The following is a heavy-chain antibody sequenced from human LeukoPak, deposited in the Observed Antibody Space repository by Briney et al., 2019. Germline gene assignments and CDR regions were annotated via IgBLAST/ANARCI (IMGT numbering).Heavy chain of an antibody. Sequence: GGSLRLSCAASGFTFSSYAMHWVRQAPGKGLEWVAVISYDGSNKYYADSVKGRFTISRDNSKNTLYLQMDSVRAEDTDVYYCARDTGCSSTSCYLYYGMDVWGQGTTVTVSS. CDR3: ARDTGCSSTSCYLYYGMDV. D-gene: IGHD2-2*01. J-gene: IGHJ6*02. V-gene: IGHV3-30-3*01. CDR1: GFTFSSYA. CDR2: ISYDGSNK.